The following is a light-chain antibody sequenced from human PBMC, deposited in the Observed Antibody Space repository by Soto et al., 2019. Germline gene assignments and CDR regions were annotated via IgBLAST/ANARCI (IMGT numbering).Light chain of an antibody. V-gene: IGLV1-44*01. CDR2: SNN. CDR1: SSNLAGYT. Sequence: QAVVTQPPSASGTPGETVTISCSGTSSNLAGYTVNWYHQVPGAAPKVLIYSNNQRPSGVPDRISGSKSGTSAFLAISGLQSEDEGDYYCAAWDDSLNGVVFGGGTKVTVL. J-gene: IGLJ2*01. CDR3: AAWDDSLNGVV.